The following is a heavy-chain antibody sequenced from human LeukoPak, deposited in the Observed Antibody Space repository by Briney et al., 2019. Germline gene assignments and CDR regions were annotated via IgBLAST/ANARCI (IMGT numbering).Heavy chain of an antibody. V-gene: IGHV3-23*01. CDR3: AKLPRSNYYYGMDV. CDR1: GFTFSSYA. CDR2: ISGSGGST. J-gene: IGHJ6*02. Sequence: GSLRLSCAASGFTFSSYAMSWVRQAPGKGLEWVSAISGSGGSTYYADSVKGRFTISRDNSKNTLYLQMNSLRAEDTAVYYCAKLPRSNYYYGMDVWGQGTTVTVSS.